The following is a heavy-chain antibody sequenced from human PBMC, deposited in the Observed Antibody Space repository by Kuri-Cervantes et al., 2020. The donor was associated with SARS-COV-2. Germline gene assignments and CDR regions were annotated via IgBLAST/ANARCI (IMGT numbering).Heavy chain of an antibody. D-gene: IGHD3-22*01. CDR2: ISYDGSNK. CDR3: ARDPDGYYYDSSGYYSDAFDI. CDR1: GFTFSSYW. V-gene: IGHV3-30*03. Sequence: GESLKISCAASGFTFSSYWMHRVRQAPGKGLEWVAVISYDGSNKYYADSVKGRFTISRDNSKNTLYLQMNSLRAEDTAVYYCARDPDGYYYDSSGYYSDAFDIWGQGTMVTVSS. J-gene: IGHJ3*02.